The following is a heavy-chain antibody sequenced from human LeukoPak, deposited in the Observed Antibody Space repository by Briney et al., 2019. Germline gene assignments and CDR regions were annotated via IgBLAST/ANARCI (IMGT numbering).Heavy chain of an antibody. J-gene: IGHJ4*02. CDR1: GFTFSSYS. V-gene: IGHV3-21*01. D-gene: IGHD6-6*01. Sequence: PGGPLRLSCAASGFTFSSYSMNWVRQAPGKGLEWVSSISSSSSYIYYADSVKGRFTIPRDNAKNSLYLQMNSLRAEDTAVYYCANQYSSSSPLYFDYWGQGTLVTVSS. CDR3: ANQYSSSSPLYFDY. CDR2: ISSSSSYI.